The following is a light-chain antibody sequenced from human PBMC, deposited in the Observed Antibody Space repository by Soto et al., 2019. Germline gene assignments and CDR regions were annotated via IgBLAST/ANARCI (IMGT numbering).Light chain of an antibody. Sequence: EIVLTQSPGTLSLSPGERATLSCSASQSVSSSYLAWYQQKPGQAPRLLIYGASSRATGIPDRFSGSGSGTDFTLTISRLEPEGFAVYYCQQYGSSPPITFGQGTRLEIK. V-gene: IGKV3-20*01. J-gene: IGKJ5*01. CDR3: QQYGSSPPIT. CDR2: GAS. CDR1: QSVSSSY.